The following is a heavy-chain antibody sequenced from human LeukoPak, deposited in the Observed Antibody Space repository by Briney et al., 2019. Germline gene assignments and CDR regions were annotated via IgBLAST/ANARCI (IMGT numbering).Heavy chain of an antibody. V-gene: IGHV3-48*03. CDR2: IGASGTTK. CDR3: ALLAVASDFDY. Sequence: PGGPLRLSCAVSGFPFSFYEMTWVRQAPGKGLEWVSNIGASGTTKYYADSVKGRFSISRDNAKTSLYLQMNSLRVDDTAVYYCALLAVASDFDYWGQGALVTVSS. D-gene: IGHD6-19*01. CDR1: GFPFSFYE. J-gene: IGHJ4*02.